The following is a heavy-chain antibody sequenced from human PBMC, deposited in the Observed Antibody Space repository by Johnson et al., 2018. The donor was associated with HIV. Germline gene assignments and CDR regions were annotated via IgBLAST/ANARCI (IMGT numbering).Heavy chain of an antibody. J-gene: IGHJ3*02. Sequence: QVQLVESGGGVVQPGRSLRLSCAASGFTFSSYGMHWVRQAPGKGLEWVAVISYDGSDKDYADSVKGRFTVSRDNSKNTLYLQMDSLRAEDTAVYYCAILGWGAFDIWAQGTMVTVSS. D-gene: IGHD2-21*01. CDR3: AILGWGAFDI. V-gene: IGHV3-30*03. CDR2: ISYDGSDK. CDR1: GFTFSSYG.